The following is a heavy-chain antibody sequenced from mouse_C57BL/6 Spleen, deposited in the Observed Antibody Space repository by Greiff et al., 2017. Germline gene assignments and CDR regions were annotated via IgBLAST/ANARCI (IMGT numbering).Heavy chain of an antibody. D-gene: IGHD1-1*01. Sequence: EVKLMESGAELVKPGASVKLSCTASGFNFKDYYMHWVKQRTEQGLEWIGRIDPEDGDTKYAPKFQGKATITADTSSNTAYLQLRSLTSEDTAVYYCAGGTTVVPDYWGQGTTLTVSS. CDR3: AGGTTVVPDY. J-gene: IGHJ2*01. CDR1: GFNFKDYY. CDR2: IDPEDGDT. V-gene: IGHV14-2*01.